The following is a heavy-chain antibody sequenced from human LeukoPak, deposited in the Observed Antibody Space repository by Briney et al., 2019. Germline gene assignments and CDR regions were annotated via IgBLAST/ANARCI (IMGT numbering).Heavy chain of an antibody. J-gene: IGHJ6*02. CDR3: ARAPIVVDFGMDV. CDR2: ISSTSSYT. Sequence: PGGSLRLSCAASGFTFSDHYMTWIRQAPGKGLDCVAYISSTSSYTNYADSVRGRFTISRDNAKNSLYLQMNSLRAEDTAVYYCARAPIVVDFGMDVWGQGTMVTVSS. V-gene: IGHV3-11*05. D-gene: IGHD2-15*01. CDR1: GFTFSDHY.